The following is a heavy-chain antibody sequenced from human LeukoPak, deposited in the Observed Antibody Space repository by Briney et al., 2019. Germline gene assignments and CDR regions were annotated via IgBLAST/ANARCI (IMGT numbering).Heavy chain of an antibody. CDR3: ATPDSSGYYYLY. CDR2: IHHSGST. J-gene: IGHJ4*02. Sequence: SETLSLTCNVSGGSISRGSHYWGWIRQPPGKGLEWISNIHHSGSTSYNPSLKSRVSISADTSKNQFSLKMTSVTAADTAVYYCATPDSSGYYYLYWGQGTLVTVSS. D-gene: IGHD3-22*01. CDR1: GGSISRGSHY. V-gene: IGHV4-39*01.